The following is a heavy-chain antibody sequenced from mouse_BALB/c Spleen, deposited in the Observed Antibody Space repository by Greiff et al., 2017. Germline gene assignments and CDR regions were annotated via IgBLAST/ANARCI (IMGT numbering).Heavy chain of an antibody. CDR3: AREGGGGNYFDY. CDR1: GFTFSDYY. Sequence: EVHLVESGGGLVKPGGSLKLSCAASGFTFSDYYMYWVRQTPEKRLEWVATISDGGSYTYYPDSVKGRFTISRDNAKNNLYLQMSSLKSEDTAMYYCAREGGGGNYFDYWGQGTTLTVSS. CDR2: ISDGGSYT. V-gene: IGHV5-4*02. J-gene: IGHJ2*01. D-gene: IGHD1-1*02.